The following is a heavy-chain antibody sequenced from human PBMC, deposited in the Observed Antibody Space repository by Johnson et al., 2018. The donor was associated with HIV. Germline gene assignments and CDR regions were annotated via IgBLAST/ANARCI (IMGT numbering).Heavy chain of an antibody. CDR3: AFEEPYSAAAGIDAFDI. CDR2: ISSDGGAE. J-gene: IGHJ3*02. Sequence: QMLLVESGGGVVQPGRSMKLSCAASGLNFSDFSMHWVRQAPGEGLEWVAVISSDGGAEYYGDSVKGRFTISRDNAKNSLYLQMNSLRAEDTAVYYCAFEEPYSAAAGIDAFDIWGQGTMVTVSS. D-gene: IGHD6-13*01. V-gene: IGHV3-33*03. CDR1: GLNFSDFS.